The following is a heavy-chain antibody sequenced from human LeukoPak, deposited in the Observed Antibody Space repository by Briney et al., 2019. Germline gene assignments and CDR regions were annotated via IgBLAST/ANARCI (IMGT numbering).Heavy chain of an antibody. CDR2: IYNSGSGSA. V-gene: IGHV4-39*01. Sequence: SETLSLTCSVSGVSISSSCCYWGWIRQPPGKGLEWIASIYNSGSGSAIYNPSLKSRVTISVDTSKNQFSLKLSSVTAADTAVYYCARWDRVAVAGRGGFDYWGQGTLVTVSS. CDR1: GVSISSSCCY. CDR3: ARWDRVAVAGRGGFDY. J-gene: IGHJ4*02. D-gene: IGHD6-19*01.